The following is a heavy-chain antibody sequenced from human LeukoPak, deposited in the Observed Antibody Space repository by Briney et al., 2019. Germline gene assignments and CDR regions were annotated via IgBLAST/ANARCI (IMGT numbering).Heavy chain of an antibody. V-gene: IGHV3-13*01. Sequence: PGGSLRLSCAASGLTFSSYDMHWVRQATGKGLEWVSAIGTAGDTYYPGSVKGRFTISRENAKNSFYLQMNSLRAGDTAVYYCARVGYSYGYPYFDYWGQGTLVTVSS. CDR1: GLTFSSYD. D-gene: IGHD5-18*01. J-gene: IGHJ4*02. CDR2: IGTAGDT. CDR3: ARVGYSYGYPYFDY.